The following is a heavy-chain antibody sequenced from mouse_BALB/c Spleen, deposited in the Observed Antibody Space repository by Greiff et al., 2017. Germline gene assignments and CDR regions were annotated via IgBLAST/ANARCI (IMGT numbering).Heavy chain of an antibody. D-gene: IGHD4-1*01. V-gene: IGHV5-9-4*01. J-gene: IGHJ2*01. CDR2: ISSGGSYT. Sequence: DVMLVESGGGLVKPGGSLKFSCAASGFTFSSYAMSWVSQSPEQRLEWVAEISSGGSYTYYPDTVTGRFTISRDNAKNTLYLEMSSLRSEDTAMYYCARDGDPSNSYYFDYWGQGTTLTVAS. CDR1: GFTFSSYA. CDR3: ARDGDPSNSYYFDY.